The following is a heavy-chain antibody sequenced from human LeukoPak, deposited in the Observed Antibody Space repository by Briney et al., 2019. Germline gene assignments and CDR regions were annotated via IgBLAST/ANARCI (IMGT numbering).Heavy chain of an antibody. V-gene: IGHV1-69*05. CDR2: IIPIFGTA. J-gene: IGHJ4*02. CDR3: ARVETATLGY. D-gene: IGHD5-18*01. Sequence: SVKVSCKASGGTFSSYAISWVRQAPGQGLEWMGGIIPIFGTANYAQKFQGRVTITRDTSASTAYMELSSLRSEDTAVYYCARVETATLGYWGQGTLVTVSS. CDR1: GGTFSSYA.